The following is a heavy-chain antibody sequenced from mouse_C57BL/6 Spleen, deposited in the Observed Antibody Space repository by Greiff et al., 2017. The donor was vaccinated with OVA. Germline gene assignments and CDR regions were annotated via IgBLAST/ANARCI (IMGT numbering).Heavy chain of an antibody. Sequence: LQLQQPGAELVKPGASVTLSCNASGYTFTRYWMHCLKQRPGQGLEWIGMIHPNSCSTNYNEKFKSKATLTVDKSSSTAYMQLSSLTSEDSAVYYCARTDPYFDYWGQGTTRTVSS. V-gene: IGHV1-64*01. CDR2: IHPNSCST. CDR3: ARTDPYFDY. CDR1: GYTFTRYW. J-gene: IGHJ2*01.